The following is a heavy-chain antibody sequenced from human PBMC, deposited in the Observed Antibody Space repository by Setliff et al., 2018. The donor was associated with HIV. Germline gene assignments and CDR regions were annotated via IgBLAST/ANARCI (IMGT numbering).Heavy chain of an antibody. CDR3: ARDDDKLFDY. V-gene: IGHV4-61*09. J-gene: IGHJ4*02. CDR1: GCSISSGTYY. D-gene: IGHD3-22*01. Sequence: SETLSLTCTVSGCSISSGTYYWSWIRQPAGKGLEWIGHIYSTGNTNYNSYLKSRVTMSIETSKNQFSLKLTSVTAADTAVYYCARDDDKLFDYWGQGALVTVPQ. CDR2: IYSTGNT.